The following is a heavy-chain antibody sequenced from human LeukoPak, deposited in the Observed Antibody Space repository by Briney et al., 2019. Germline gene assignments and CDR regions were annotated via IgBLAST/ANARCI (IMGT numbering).Heavy chain of an antibody. CDR2: ISFDGSDP. V-gene: IGHV3-30*03. CDR1: EFTFSTYG. D-gene: IGHD6-19*01. CDR3: ARDKWGIAVAAFDY. Sequence: GGSLRLSCVASEFTFSTYGMHWVRQAPGKGLEWVAVISFDGSDPYYADSVKGRFTISRDNAKNSLYLQMNSLRAEDTAVYYCARDKWGIAVAAFDYWGQGTLVTVSS. J-gene: IGHJ4*02.